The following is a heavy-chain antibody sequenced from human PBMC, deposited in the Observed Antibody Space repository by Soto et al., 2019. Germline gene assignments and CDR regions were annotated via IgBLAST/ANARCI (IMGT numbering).Heavy chain of an antibody. V-gene: IGHV4-34*01. J-gene: IGHJ6*02. Sequence: SWIRQNTGKGLEWIGEINHSGSTNYNPSLKSRVTISVDTSKNQFSLKLSSVAAADTAVYFFARAGSSWGDYYYVMDVRGQGTTVTVSS. CDR3: ARAGSSWGDYYYVMDV. CDR2: INHSGST. D-gene: IGHD6-13*01.